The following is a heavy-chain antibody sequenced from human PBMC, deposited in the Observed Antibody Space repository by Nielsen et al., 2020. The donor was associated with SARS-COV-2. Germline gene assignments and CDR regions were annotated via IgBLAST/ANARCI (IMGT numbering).Heavy chain of an antibody. D-gene: IGHD2-2*01. V-gene: IGHV4-59*13. Sequence: PGKGLEWIGYIYYSGSTNYNPSLKSRVTISVDTSKNQFSLKLSSVTAADTAVYYCARGLGYCSSTSCYGGGYYFDYWGQRTLVTVSS. CDR3: ARGLGYCSSTSCYGGGYYFDY. CDR2: IYYSGST. J-gene: IGHJ4*02.